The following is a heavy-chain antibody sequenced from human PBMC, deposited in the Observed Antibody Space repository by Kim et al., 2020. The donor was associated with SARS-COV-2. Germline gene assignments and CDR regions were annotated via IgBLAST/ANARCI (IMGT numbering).Heavy chain of an antibody. D-gene: IGHD5-18*01. Sequence: QKFQGGVTMTRDTSTSTVYMELSSLRSEDTAVYYCAREGAAGYGGNPLEYWGQGTLVTVSS. V-gene: IGHV1-46*01. CDR3: AREGAAGYGGNPLEY. J-gene: IGHJ4*02.